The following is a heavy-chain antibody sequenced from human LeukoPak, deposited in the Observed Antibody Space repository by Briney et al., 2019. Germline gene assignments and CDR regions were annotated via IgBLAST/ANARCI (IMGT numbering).Heavy chain of an antibody. V-gene: IGHV3-23*01. CDR2: ISADGGVS. D-gene: IGHD2-8*01. J-gene: IGHJ6*03. CDR3: AKDYGYCTNGVCSYYYYYYMDV. CDR1: GFTFSSYA. Sequence: GGTLRLSCTASGFTFSSYAMGWVRQAPGKGLVWVSSISADGGVSYYGDSVKGRFTISRDNSKNTLYLQMNSLRAEDTAVYYCAKDYGYCTNGVCSYYYYYYMDVWGKGTTVTVSS.